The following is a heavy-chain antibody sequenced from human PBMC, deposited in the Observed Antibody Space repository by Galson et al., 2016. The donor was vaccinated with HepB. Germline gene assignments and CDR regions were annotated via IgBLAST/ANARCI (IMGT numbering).Heavy chain of an antibody. CDR2: ISSSGSTI. Sequence: LRLSCAASGFTFSDYYMNWIRQAPGKGLEWVSYISSSGSTIYYADSVKGRFTISRDNAKNSLYLQMNSLRAEDTAVNYCARVRCSSGCKLPFYWGQGTLVTVSS. V-gene: IGHV3-11*04. J-gene: IGHJ4*02. D-gene: IGHD6-19*01. CDR3: ARVRCSSGCKLPFY. CDR1: GFTFSDYY.